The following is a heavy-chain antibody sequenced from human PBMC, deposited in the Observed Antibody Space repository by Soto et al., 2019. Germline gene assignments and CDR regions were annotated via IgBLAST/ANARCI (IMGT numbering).Heavy chain of an antibody. J-gene: IGHJ3*02. D-gene: IGHD2-8*01. CDR3: AKEDYLWTNGYFEI. CDR1: GFAFSNYD. Sequence: EMQLLESGGALIQRGGSLRISCAASGFAFSNYDMSWVRQAPGKGLEWVSGISGSGDSAYYADSVRGRFTISRDNSKNTLYVQMDSLRSEYTAIYYCAKEDYLWTNGYFEIWGQGTVVTVSS. V-gene: IGHV3-23*01. CDR2: ISGSGDSA.